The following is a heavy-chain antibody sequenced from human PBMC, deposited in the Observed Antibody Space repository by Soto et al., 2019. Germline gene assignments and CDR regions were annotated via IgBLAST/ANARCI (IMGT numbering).Heavy chain of an antibody. D-gene: IGHD3-10*01. V-gene: IGHV1-3*01. CDR2: INAGNGNT. CDR3: SLWFGKPRNAFDI. J-gene: IGHJ3*02. CDR1: GYTFTSYA. Sequence: QVQLVQSGAEVKKPGASVKVSCKASGYTFTSYAMHWVRQAPGQRLEWMGWINAGNGNTKYSQKFQGRVTITRDTSASTAYMELSSLRSEDTAVYYCSLWFGKPRNAFDIWGQGTMVTVSS.